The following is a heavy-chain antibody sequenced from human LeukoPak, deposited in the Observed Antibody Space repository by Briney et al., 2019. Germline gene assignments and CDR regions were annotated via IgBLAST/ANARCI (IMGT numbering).Heavy chain of an antibody. J-gene: IGHJ5*02. CDR2: INTNTGNP. CDR3: ARDPGDDFVVPGDP. Sequence: ASVKVSCKASGYTFTSYDVNWVRQATGQGLEWIGWINTNTGNPTYAQGFTGRFVFSLDTSVSTTYLQISSLKAEDTAVYYCARDPGDDFVVPGDPWGQGTLVTVSS. D-gene: IGHD2-2*01. V-gene: IGHV7-4-1*02. CDR1: GYTFTSYD.